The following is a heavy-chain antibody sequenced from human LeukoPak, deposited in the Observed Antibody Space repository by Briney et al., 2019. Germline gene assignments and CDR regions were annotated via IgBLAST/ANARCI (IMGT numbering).Heavy chain of an antibody. CDR1: GGSISSYY. J-gene: IGHJ4*02. V-gene: IGHV4-59*12. D-gene: IGHD6-6*01. Sequence: SETLSLTCTVSGGSISSYYWSWIRQPPGKGLEWIGYIYYSGSTNYNPSLKSRVTISVDTSKNQLSLKLSSVTAADTAVYYCARRRIAARPFDYWGQGTLVTVSS. CDR3: ARRRIAARPFDY. CDR2: IYYSGST.